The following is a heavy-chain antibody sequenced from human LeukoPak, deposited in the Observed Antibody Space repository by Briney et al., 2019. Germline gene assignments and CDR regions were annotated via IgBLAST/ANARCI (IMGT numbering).Heavy chain of an antibody. CDR2: IIPIFGTA. CDR1: GGTFSSYA. D-gene: IGHD4-11*01. Sequence: ASVKVSCKASGGTFSSYAISWVRQAAGQGLEWMGGIIPIFGTANYAQKFQGRVTITADESTSTAYMELSSLRSEDTAVYYCARDGLGATTVTTHINGRTNYYGMDVWGQGTTVTVSS. CDR3: ARDGLGATTVTTHINGRTNYYGMDV. V-gene: IGHV1-69*13. J-gene: IGHJ6*02.